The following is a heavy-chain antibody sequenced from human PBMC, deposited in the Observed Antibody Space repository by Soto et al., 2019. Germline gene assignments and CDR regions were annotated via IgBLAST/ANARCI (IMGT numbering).Heavy chain of an antibody. CDR3: ARDGDYGDYWGNYFDY. V-gene: IGHV3-21*01. CDR1: GFTFSSYS. J-gene: IGHJ4*02. CDR2: ISSSSSYI. Sequence: GGSLRLSCAASGFTFSSYSMNWVRQAPGKGLEWVSSISSSSSYIYYADSVKGRFTISRDNAKNSLYLQMNSLRAEDTAVYYCARDGDYGDYWGNYFDYWGQGTLVTVSS. D-gene: IGHD4-17*01.